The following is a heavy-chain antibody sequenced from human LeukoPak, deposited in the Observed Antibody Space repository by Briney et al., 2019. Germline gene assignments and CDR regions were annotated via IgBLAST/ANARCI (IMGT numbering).Heavy chain of an antibody. CDR1: GYTFNSYG. V-gene: IGHV1-18*04. CDR3: ARVRGTALTAYPGYFDY. Sequence: ASVKVSCKASGYTFNSYGISWVRQAPGQGLEWMGWISIYTGNTKYGEKSQGRATMTRDTSTSTAYLEVRSLNSDDTAVYYCARVRGTALTAYPGYFDYWGQGTLVTVSS. J-gene: IGHJ4*02. CDR2: ISIYTGNT. D-gene: IGHD2-21*02.